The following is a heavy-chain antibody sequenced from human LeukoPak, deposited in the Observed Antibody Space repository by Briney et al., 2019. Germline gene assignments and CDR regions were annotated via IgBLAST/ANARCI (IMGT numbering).Heavy chain of an antibody. Sequence: ASVKVSCKASGGTFSSYAISWVRQAPGQGLEWMERIIPIFGIANYAQKFQVRVTITADKSTSTAYMELSSLRSEGTAVYYCARVDGGTPGDWGQGTLVTVSS. CDR2: IIPIFGIA. D-gene: IGHD4-23*01. CDR3: ARVDGGTPGD. V-gene: IGHV1-69*04. CDR1: GGTFSSYA. J-gene: IGHJ4*02.